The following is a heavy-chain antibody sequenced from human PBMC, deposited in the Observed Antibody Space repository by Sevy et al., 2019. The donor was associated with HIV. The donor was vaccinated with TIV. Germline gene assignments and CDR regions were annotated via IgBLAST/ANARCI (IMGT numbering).Heavy chain of an antibody. J-gene: IGHJ4*02. CDR1: GFTFSKAW. Sequence: GGSLRLSCAASGFTFSKAWMNWVRQAPGKGPEWVGRIKSKTDGGTTDFAAFVKGRFKISRDDSNDTLFLQMDNLEVEDTAVYYCTTVHQWIGNLRLDWGQGTLVTVSS. CDR3: TTVHQWIGNLRLD. V-gene: IGHV3-15*01. D-gene: IGHD1-7*01. CDR2: IKSKTDGGTT.